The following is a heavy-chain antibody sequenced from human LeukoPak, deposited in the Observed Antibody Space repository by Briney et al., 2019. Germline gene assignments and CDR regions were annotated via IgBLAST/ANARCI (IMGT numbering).Heavy chain of an antibody. Sequence: ASVKVSCKASGYTFTAYYMHWVRQAPGHGLEWKGWINPNSGGTNYAQKCQGRVTMTRDTSTNTVYMELSSLRSEDTGVYYCARQRRGQYEDGFDIWGQGTMVTVSS. J-gene: IGHJ3*02. CDR2: INPNSGGT. CDR1: GYTFTAYY. V-gene: IGHV1-2*02. CDR3: ARQRRGQYEDGFDI. D-gene: IGHD2-8*01.